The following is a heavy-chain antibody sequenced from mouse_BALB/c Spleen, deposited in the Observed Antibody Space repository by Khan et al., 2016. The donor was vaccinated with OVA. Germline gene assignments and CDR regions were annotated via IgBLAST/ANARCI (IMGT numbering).Heavy chain of an antibody. CDR3: AKHLILYPYYFDY. Sequence: QVQLKQSGPGLVAPSQSLSITCTVSGLSLTDYGVSWIRQPPGKGLEWLGVIWGGGSTYYNSALKPRLSISKDNPNRQVFLKTNSLQTDDTAMYYGAKHLILYPYYFDYWGQGTTLTVSS. V-gene: IGHV2-6-5*01. CDR2: IWGGGST. CDR1: GLSLTDYG. J-gene: IGHJ2*01.